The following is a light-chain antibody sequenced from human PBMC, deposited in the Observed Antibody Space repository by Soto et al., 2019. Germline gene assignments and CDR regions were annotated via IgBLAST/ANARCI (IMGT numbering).Light chain of an antibody. CDR3: QQYGSSPQT. CDR2: GAS. V-gene: IGKV3-20*01. CDR1: QSVSSSY. Sequence: ESVLTQSPGTLSLSPGERATLSCRASQSVSSSYLAWYQQKPGQARRLLIFGASSRATGIPDRFSGSGSGTDFTLTISRLEPEDFAVYYCQQYGSSPQTFGQGTKVEIK. J-gene: IGKJ1*01.